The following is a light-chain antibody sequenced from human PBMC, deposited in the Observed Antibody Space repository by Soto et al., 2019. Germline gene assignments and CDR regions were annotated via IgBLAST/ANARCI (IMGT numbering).Light chain of an antibody. CDR1: HSPSNY. Sequence: EIVLTQSPATLSLSPGERATVSCRANHSPSNYLVWYQQKPGQAPRLLIYDAYHRATDIPARFSGSRSGTDFTLTISSLEPEDFAVYYCQQRSDWPPVITFGGGTKVEIK. V-gene: IGKV3-11*01. J-gene: IGKJ4*01. CDR2: DAY. CDR3: QQRSDWPPVIT.